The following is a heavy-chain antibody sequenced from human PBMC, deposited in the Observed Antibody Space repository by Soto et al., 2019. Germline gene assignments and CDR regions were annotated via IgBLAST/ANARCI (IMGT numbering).Heavy chain of an antibody. V-gene: IGHV4-4*02. CDR1: CGSISSSNW. D-gene: IGHD3-3*01. J-gene: IGHJ3*02. CDR2: IYHSGST. CDR3: AREHDFWSGYYDRAFDI. Sequence: QVQLQESGPGLVKPSGTLSLTCAVSCGSISSSNWWSWVRQPPGKGLEWIGEIYHSGSTNYNPSLKSRVTISVDKSKNQFSLKLSSVTAADTAVYYCAREHDFWSGYYDRAFDIWGQGTMVTVSS.